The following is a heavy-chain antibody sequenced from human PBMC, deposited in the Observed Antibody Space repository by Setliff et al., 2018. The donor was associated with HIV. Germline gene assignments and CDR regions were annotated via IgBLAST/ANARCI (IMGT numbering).Heavy chain of an antibody. CDR2: VHSYGSV. D-gene: IGHD4-17*01. CDR1: GGSISSNNYY. CDR3: ARHGDYEYFQH. Sequence: PSQTLSLTCSVSGGSISSNNYYWGWLRQPPGKGLEWIGSVHSYGSVYYNPSLQSRVTVSVDTSKNRFSLNLRSVTATDTAIYYCARHGDYEYFQHWGRGTPVTVSS. J-gene: IGHJ1*01. V-gene: IGHV4-39*01.